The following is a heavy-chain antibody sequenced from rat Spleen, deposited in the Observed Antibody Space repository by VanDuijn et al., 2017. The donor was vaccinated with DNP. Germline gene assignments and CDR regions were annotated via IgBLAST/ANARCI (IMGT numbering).Heavy chain of an antibody. J-gene: IGHJ3*01. CDR1: GFTFTSSW. CDR3: AKVRTTGIPGFAY. D-gene: IGHD1-9*01. Sequence: EVQLVESGGGLVQPGGSLKLSCVASGFTFTSSWMYWIRQAPGKGLEWLGSINPAGDTTYYPDSVKGRFTFSRDNAENTVYLQMNSLRSEDTATYYCAKVRTTGIPGFAYWGQGTLVTVSS. CDR2: INPAGDTT. V-gene: IGHV5-58*01.